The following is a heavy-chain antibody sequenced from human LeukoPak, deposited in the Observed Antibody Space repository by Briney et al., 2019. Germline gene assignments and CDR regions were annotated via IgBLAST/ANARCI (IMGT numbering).Heavy chain of an antibody. V-gene: IGHV3-30*02. CDR3: ARAYYDILTGYSLDY. CDR1: GFTFSSNG. Sequence: GGSLRLSCAASGFTFSSNGMHWVRQAPGKGLECVAFIQNDGNNKKYADSVKGRFTISRDNSKNTLYLQMNSLRAEDTAVYYCARAYYDILTGYSLDYWGQGTLVTVSS. J-gene: IGHJ4*02. CDR2: IQNDGNNK. D-gene: IGHD3-9*01.